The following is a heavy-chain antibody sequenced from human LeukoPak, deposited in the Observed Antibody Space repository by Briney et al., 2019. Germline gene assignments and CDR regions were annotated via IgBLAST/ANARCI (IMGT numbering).Heavy chain of an antibody. CDR2: ISGSGAST. J-gene: IGHJ4*02. V-gene: IGHV3-23*01. CDR3: AKDTLHSIAAAGKGFDY. CDR1: GFTFDTYT. Sequence: PGGSLRLSCAASGFTFDTYTMTWVRQAPGKGLEWVSAISGSGASTNYADSVKGRFTISKDNSKNTLSLQMNSLRAEDTAVYYCAKDTLHSIAAAGKGFDYWGQGTPVTVSS. D-gene: IGHD6-13*01.